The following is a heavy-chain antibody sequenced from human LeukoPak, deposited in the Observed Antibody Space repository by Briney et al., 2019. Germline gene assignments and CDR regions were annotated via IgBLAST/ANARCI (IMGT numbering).Heavy chain of an antibody. CDR2: IYTSGST. V-gene: IGHV4-61*02. J-gene: IGHJ6*03. Sequence: SETLSLTCTVSGGSISSGSYYWSWIRQPAGKGLEWIGRIYTSGSTNYNPSLKSRVTISVDTSKNQFSLKLSSVTAADTAVYYCARGVHEVGGEDYYYYMDVWGKGTTVTVSS. D-gene: IGHD3-16*01. CDR1: GGSISSGSYY. CDR3: ARGVHEVGGEDYYYYMDV.